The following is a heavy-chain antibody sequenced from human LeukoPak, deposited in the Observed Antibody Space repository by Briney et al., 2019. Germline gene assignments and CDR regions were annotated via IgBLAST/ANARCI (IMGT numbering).Heavy chain of an antibody. CDR3: ARRRAAAGPFDY. J-gene: IGHJ4*02. CDR1: GGSFSGGIYY. D-gene: IGHD6-13*01. V-gene: IGHV4-39*01. CDR2: INYRGNT. Sequence: SETLSLTCSVSGGSFSGGIYYWGWIRQPPGKGLEWIGNINYRGNTVYNPSLKSRVSMSVDMSRSQFSLRLRSVTAADTSVYYCARRRAAAGPFDYWGQGTRVTVSS.